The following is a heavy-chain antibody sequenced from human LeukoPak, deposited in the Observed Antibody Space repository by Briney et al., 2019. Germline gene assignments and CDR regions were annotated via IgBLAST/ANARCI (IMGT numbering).Heavy chain of an antibody. D-gene: IGHD3-22*01. CDR2: IYYSGST. J-gene: IGHJ5*02. V-gene: IGHV4-31*03. Sequence: SQTLSLTCTVSGGSISSGGYYWSWIRQHPGKGLEWIGYIYYSGSTYYNPSLKSRVTISVDTSKNQFSLKPSSVTAADTAVYYCARELSYYYDSSGYSPGHWFDPWGQGTLVTVSS. CDR3: ARELSYYYDSSGYSPGHWFDP. CDR1: GGSISSGGYY.